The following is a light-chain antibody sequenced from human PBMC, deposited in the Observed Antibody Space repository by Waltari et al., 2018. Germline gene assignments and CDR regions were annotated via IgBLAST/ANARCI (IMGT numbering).Light chain of an antibody. Sequence: SSVLTQAPSVSVAPGQTATVTCGGDNIGGRSVHWYQQRPGRAPVLVVYLDSDRPSGSPDRFSGSKSGNAATLTISRGEAGDEADYYCHVWDGKTVMFGGGTKLTVL. CDR1: NIGGRS. CDR3: HVWDGKTVM. CDR2: LDS. J-gene: IGLJ3*02. V-gene: IGLV3-21*02.